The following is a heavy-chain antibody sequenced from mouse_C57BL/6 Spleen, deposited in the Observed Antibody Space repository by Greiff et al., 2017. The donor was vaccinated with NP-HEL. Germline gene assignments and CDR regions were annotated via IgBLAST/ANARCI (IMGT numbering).Heavy chain of an antibody. CDR3: ARSGNYLAWFAY. J-gene: IGHJ3*01. D-gene: IGHD2-1*01. CDR2: IYPGSGST. Sequence: QVQLQQPGAELVKPGASVKMSCKASGYTFTSYWITWVKQRPGQGLEWIGDIYPGSGSTNYNEKFKSKATLTVDTSSSTAYMQLSSLTSEDSAVYYCARSGNYLAWFAYWGQGTLVTVSA. V-gene: IGHV1-55*01. CDR1: GYTFTSYW.